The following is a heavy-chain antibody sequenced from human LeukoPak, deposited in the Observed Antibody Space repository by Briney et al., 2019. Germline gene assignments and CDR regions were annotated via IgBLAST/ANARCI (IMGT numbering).Heavy chain of an antibody. Sequence: SETLSLTCAVYGGSFSGYYWSWIRQPPGKGLEWIGEINHSGRTNYNPSLKSRVTISVDTSKNQFSLKLSSVTAADTAVYYCARGKGYCTNGVCSAAEYFQHWGQGTLVTVSS. CDR1: GGSFSGYY. CDR2: INHSGRT. CDR3: ARGKGYCTNGVCSAAEYFQH. D-gene: IGHD2-8*01. J-gene: IGHJ1*01. V-gene: IGHV4-34*01.